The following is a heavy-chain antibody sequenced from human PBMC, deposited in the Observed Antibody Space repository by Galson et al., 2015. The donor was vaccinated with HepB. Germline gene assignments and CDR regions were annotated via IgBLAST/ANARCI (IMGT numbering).Heavy chain of an antibody. V-gene: IGHV5-51*01. CDR1: GSSFPSYW. CDR2: IYPGDSDT. J-gene: IGHJ4*02. CDR3: ARLLTAAAGTFLDY. Sequence: QSGAEVKKPGESLKISCKGSGSSFPSYWIGWVRQMPGKGLEWMGIIYPGDSDTGYRPSFQGQVTISADKSISTAYLQWSSLKTSDTAMYYCARLLTAAAGTFLDYWGQGTLVTVSS. D-gene: IGHD6-13*01.